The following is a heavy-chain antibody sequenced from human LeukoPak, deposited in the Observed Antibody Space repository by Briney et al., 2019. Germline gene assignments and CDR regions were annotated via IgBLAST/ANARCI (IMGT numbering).Heavy chain of an antibody. Sequence: GWINTNTGNPTYAQGFTGRFVFSLDTSVSTAYLQISSLKAEDTAVYYCARDGQWLVLFFDYWGQGTLVTVSS. CDR2: INTNTGNP. D-gene: IGHD6-19*01. V-gene: IGHV7-4-1*02. CDR3: ARDGQWLVLFFDY. J-gene: IGHJ4*02.